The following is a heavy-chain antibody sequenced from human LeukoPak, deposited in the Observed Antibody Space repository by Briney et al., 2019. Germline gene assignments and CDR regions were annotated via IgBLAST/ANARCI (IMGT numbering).Heavy chain of an antibody. CDR1: GFTFSRYS. CDR2: ISSSSSTI. V-gene: IGHV3-48*04. J-gene: IGHJ6*03. CDR3: ARDYPTIPGYSSGWYSYYYYYMDV. Sequence: PGGSLRLSCAASGFTFSRYSMNWVRQAPGKGLEWVSYISSSSSTIYYADSVKGRFTISRDNAKNSLYLQMNSLRAEDTAVYYCARDYPTIPGYSSGWYSYYYYYMDVWGKGTTVTVSS. D-gene: IGHD6-19*01.